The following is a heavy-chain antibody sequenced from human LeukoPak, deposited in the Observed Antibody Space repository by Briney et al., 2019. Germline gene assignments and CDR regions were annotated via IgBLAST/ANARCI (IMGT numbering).Heavy chain of an antibody. D-gene: IGHD3-3*01. CDR3: AMRRGFWSGCFDY. J-gene: IGHJ4*02. Sequence: SETLSLTCTVSGGSISSYYWSWIRQPPGKGLEWIGYIYYSGSTNYNPSLKSRLTISVDTSKNQFSLKLSSVTAADTAVYYCAMRRGFWSGCFDYWGQGTLVTVPS. CDR2: IYYSGST. V-gene: IGHV4-59*12. CDR1: GGSISSYY.